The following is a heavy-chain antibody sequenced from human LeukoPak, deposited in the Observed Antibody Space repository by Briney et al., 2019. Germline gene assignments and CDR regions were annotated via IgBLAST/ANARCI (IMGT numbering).Heavy chain of an antibody. J-gene: IGHJ4*02. D-gene: IGHD1-26*01. CDR1: GFTFSSYA. Sequence: GGSLRLSCAASGFTFSSYAMHWVRQAPGKGLEWVAFIWYDGSNKDYTDSVKGRFTISRDNAKNRLHLQMNSLRAEDTAVYYCARDRGIVGATAFDYWGQGTLVTVSS. CDR2: IWYDGSNK. V-gene: IGHV3-33*01. CDR3: ARDRGIVGATAFDY.